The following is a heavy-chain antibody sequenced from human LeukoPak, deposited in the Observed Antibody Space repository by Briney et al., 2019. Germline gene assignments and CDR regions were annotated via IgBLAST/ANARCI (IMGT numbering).Heavy chain of an antibody. Sequence: GGSLRLSCAASGFTFSSYCMHWVRQAPGEGLVWVSRINSDGSSTNYADSVKGRFTISRDNAKNTLYLQMNSLRAEDTAVYYCARDLVAVAWYFDLWGRGTLVTVSS. J-gene: IGHJ2*01. CDR3: ARDLVAVAWYFDL. V-gene: IGHV3-74*01. D-gene: IGHD6-19*01. CDR2: INSDGSST. CDR1: GFTFSSYC.